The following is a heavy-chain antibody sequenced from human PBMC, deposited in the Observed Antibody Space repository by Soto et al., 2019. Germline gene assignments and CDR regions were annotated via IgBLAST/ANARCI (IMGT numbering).Heavy chain of an antibody. CDR1: GFTFSNAW. Sequence: GGSLRLSCAASGFTFSNAWMNWVRQAPGKGLEWVGRIKSKTDGGTTDYAAPVKGRFTISRDDSKNTLYLQMNSLKTEDTAVYYFTTAEWELPEFDYWGQGTLVTVSS. CDR3: TTAEWELPEFDY. V-gene: IGHV3-15*07. J-gene: IGHJ4*02. D-gene: IGHD1-26*01. CDR2: IKSKTDGGTT.